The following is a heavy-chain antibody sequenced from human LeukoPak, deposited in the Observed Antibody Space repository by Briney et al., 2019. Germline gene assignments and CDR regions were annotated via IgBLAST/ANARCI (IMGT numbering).Heavy chain of an antibody. CDR3: ARRSAAKDAFDI. J-gene: IGHJ3*02. D-gene: IGHD6-25*01. CDR1: GFTFSSYG. Sequence: PGGSLRLSCAASGFTFSSYGMSLVRQAPGKGLVWVSRSDGSSTSYADPVKGRFTISRDNAKNTLYLQMNSLRAEDTAVYYCARRSAAKDAFDIWGQGTMVTVSS. CDR2: SDGSST. V-gene: IGHV3-74*01.